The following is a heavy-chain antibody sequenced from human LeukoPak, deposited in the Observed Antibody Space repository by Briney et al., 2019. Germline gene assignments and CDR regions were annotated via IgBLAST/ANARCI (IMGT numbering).Heavy chain of an antibody. V-gene: IGHV4-34*01. J-gene: IGHJ4*02. Sequence: GSLRLSCAASGFTFSSYAMTWIRQPPGKGLEWIGEINHSGSTNYNPSLKSRVTISVDTSKNQFSLKLSSVTAADTAVYYCAREAYDARNYDFWSGYGNYFDYWGQGTLVTVSS. CDR3: AREAYDARNYDFWSGYGNYFDY. D-gene: IGHD3-3*01. CDR1: GFTFSSYA. CDR2: INHSGST.